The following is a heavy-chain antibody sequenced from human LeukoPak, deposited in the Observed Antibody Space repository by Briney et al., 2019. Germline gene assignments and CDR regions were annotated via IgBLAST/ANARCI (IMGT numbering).Heavy chain of an antibody. CDR3: ARHDAGIAARPFDN. Sequence: SETLSLTCTVSGGSISTNYWSWIRRPPGKGLEWIAYIHASGPTNYNPSLKSRITISVDTSKNQFSLKLSSVTAADTAVYYCARHDAGIAARPFDNWGQGTLVTVSS. CDR1: GGSISTNY. D-gene: IGHD6-6*01. V-gene: IGHV4-4*09. J-gene: IGHJ4*02. CDR2: IHASGPT.